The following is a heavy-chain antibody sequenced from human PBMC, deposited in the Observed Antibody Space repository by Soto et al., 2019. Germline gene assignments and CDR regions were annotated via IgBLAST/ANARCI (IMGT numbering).Heavy chain of an antibody. CDR2: MSRDGGVT. CDR1: GFTVSNYG. J-gene: IGHJ4*02. Sequence: EVQLLESGGGLVQPGGSLRLSCAASGFTVSNYGMTRVRQAPGKGLEWVSGMSRDGGVTDYTDSVKGRFTISRDISKNTLYLQMNSLRAEDTAVYYCAKIDKFNPQSSGWANRFDYWGQGTLVTVSS. CDR3: AKIDKFNPQSSGWANRFDY. V-gene: IGHV3-23*01. D-gene: IGHD6-19*01.